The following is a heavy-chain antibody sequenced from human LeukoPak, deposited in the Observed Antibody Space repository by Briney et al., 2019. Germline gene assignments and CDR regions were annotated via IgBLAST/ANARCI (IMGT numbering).Heavy chain of an antibody. CDR3: ATSGYSYGPYYYYYYMDV. V-gene: IGHV1-69*06. CDR2: IIPIFGTA. CDR1: GGTFSSYA. J-gene: IGHJ6*03. Sequence: SVKVSCKASGGTFSSYAISWVRQAPGQGLEWMGGIIPIFGTANYAQKFQGRVTITADKSTSTAYMELSSLRSEDTAVYYCATSGYSYGPYYYYYYMDVWGKGTTVTVSS. D-gene: IGHD5-18*01.